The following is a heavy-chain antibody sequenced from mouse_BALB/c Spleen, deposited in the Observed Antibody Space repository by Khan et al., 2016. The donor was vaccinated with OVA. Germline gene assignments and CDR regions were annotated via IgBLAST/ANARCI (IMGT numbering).Heavy chain of an antibody. V-gene: IGHV2-6-4*01. D-gene: IGHD2-14*01. CDR1: GFSLSRYN. J-gene: IGHJ4*01. CDR3: ARAYYRYDGYDAMDY. CDR2: IWGGGGT. Sequence: QMQLEESGPGLVAPSQSLSITCTVSGFSLSRYNIHWVRQPPGKGLEWLGMIWGGGGTDYNSTLKSSLSISKDNSTSQVFLKMNSLQTADSSMYFCARAYYRYDGYDAMDYWGQGTSVTVSA.